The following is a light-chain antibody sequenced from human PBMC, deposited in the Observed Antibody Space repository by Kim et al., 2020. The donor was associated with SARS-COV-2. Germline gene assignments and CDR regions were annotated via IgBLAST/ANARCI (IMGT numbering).Light chain of an antibody. CDR1: SSSIGSNT. V-gene: IGLV1-44*01. J-gene: IGLJ3*02. CDR2: SNN. CDR3: AAWDDSLNGPV. Sequence: GPRVTISCSVSSSSIGSNTLNWYQHLPGTAPKHLIYSNNQRPSGVPDRFSGSKSGTSASLAISGLQSEDEADYYCAAWDDSLNGPVFGGGTQLTVL.